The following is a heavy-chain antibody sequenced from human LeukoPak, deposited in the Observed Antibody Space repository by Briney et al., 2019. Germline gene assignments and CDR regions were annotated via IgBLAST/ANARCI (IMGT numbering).Heavy chain of an antibody. CDR3: ARGSASPAAIPFDF. V-gene: IGHV4-59*12. CDR2: IYHSGTT. J-gene: IGHJ3*01. D-gene: IGHD2-2*02. Sequence: SETLSLTCTVSGGSISTFHWSWIRQPPGKGLEWIGYIYHSGTTNYNPSLKSRVTMSVDTSKNQFSLKLSSVTAADTAVYYCARGSASPAAIPFDFWGQGTMVTVSS. CDR1: GGSISTFH.